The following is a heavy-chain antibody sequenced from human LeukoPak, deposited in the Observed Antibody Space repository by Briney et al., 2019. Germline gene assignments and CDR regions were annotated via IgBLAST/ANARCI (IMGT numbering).Heavy chain of an antibody. V-gene: IGHV1-69*01. J-gene: IGHJ3*02. CDR2: IIPIFGTA. CDR1: GGTFSSYA. Sequence: SVKVSCKASGGTFSSYAISWARQAPGQGLEWMGGIIPIFGTANYAQKFQGRVTITADESTSTAYMELSSLRSEDTAVYYCARSHSSPTDDAFDIWGQGTMVTVSS. D-gene: IGHD6-13*01. CDR3: ARSHSSPTDDAFDI.